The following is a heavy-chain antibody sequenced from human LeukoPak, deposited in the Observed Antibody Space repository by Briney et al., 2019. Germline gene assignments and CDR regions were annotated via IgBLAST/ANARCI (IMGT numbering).Heavy chain of an antibody. CDR2: IYYSGST. D-gene: IGHD1-26*01. J-gene: IGHJ4*02. CDR1: GGSIYNYY. CDR3: ARHEGATDY. Sequence: SSETLSLTCTVSGGSIYNYYWSWIRQPPGKGLEWIGYIYYSGSTNYNPSLKSRVTISVDTSKNQFSLKLSSVTAADTAVYYCARHEGATDYWGQGTLVTVSS. V-gene: IGHV4-59*08.